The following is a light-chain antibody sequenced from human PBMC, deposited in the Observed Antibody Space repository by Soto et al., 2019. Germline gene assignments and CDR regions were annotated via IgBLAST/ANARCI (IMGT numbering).Light chain of an antibody. J-gene: IGLJ2*01. Sequence: QLVLTQSPSASASLGASVKLTCTLSRGHSSYAIAWHQQQPEKGPRYLMKLNSDGSHTKGDGIPDRFSGSSSGAERYLIISSLQSEDEADYYCQTWGTGIRVFGGGTKLTVL. V-gene: IGLV4-69*01. CDR2: LNSDGSH. CDR3: QTWGTGIRV. CDR1: RGHSSYA.